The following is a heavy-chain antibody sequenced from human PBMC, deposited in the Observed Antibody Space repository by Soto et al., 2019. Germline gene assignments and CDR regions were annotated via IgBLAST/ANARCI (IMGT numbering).Heavy chain of an antibody. Sequence: TLSLTCTVSGGSISSGGYYWSWIRQHPGKGLEWIGYIYYSGSTYYNPSLKSRVTISVGTSKNQFSLKLSSVTAADTAVYYCARATIAGYSHIDYWGQGTLVTVSS. D-gene: IGHD3-22*01. CDR1: GGSISSGGYY. CDR3: ARATIAGYSHIDY. CDR2: IYYSGST. J-gene: IGHJ4*02. V-gene: IGHV4-31*03.